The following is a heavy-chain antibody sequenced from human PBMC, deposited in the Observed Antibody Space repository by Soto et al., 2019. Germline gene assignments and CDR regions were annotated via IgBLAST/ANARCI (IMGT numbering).Heavy chain of an antibody. Sequence: PGGSLRLSCAASGFTFSSYWMHWVRQAPGKGLVWVSRINSDGSSTSYADSVKGRFTISRDNAKNTLYLQMNSLRAEDTAVYYCARDPVEYDFWSGYYLRGAFDIWGQGTMVTVS. CDR2: INSDGSST. CDR1: GFTFSSYW. J-gene: IGHJ3*02. CDR3: ARDPVEYDFWSGYYLRGAFDI. D-gene: IGHD3-3*01. V-gene: IGHV3-74*01.